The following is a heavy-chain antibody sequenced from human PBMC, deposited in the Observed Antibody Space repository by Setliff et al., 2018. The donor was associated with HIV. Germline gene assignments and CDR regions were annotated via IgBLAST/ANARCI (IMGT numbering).Heavy chain of an antibody. D-gene: IGHD3-22*01. V-gene: IGHV3-48*04. CDR2: ISSSGNNI. Sequence: PGGSLRLSCAASGFTFSYYTMNWVRQAPGKGLEWVSYISSSGNNIYYADSVKGRLTISRDNAKNSLYLQMHSLRAEDTAVYYCARDMVDYYDSSGYYSGNYYYGMDVWGQGTAVTVSS. J-gene: IGHJ6*02. CDR1: GFTFSYYT. CDR3: ARDMVDYYDSSGYYSGNYYYGMDV.